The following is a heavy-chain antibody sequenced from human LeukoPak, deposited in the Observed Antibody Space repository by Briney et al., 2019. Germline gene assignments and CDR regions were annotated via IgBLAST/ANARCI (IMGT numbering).Heavy chain of an antibody. V-gene: IGHV3-23*01. CDR2: ISGSGGST. J-gene: IGHJ4*02. D-gene: IGHD2-2*02. Sequence: AGGSLRLSCAASGFTFSSYAMSWVRQAPGKGLEWVSAISGSGGSTYYADSVKGRFTISRDNSKNTLYLQMNSLRAEDTAVYYCAKDRYCSSTSCYTRYFDYWGQGTLVTVSS. CDR3: AKDRYCSSTSCYTRYFDY. CDR1: GFTFSSYA.